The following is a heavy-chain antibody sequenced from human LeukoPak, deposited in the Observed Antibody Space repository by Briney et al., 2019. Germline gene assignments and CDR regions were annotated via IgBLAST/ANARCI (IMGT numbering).Heavy chain of an antibody. CDR2: IFYSGRT. CDR1: GGSISSSTYY. Sequence: SETLSLTCTVSGGSISSSTYYWGWIRQPPGKGLEWIGSIFYSGRTYYNPSLKSRVTISVDTSKNQFSLKLSSVTAADTAVYYCATRYQTLLWFGELLYTRGDAFDIWGQGTMVTVSS. J-gene: IGHJ3*02. V-gene: IGHV4-39*07. CDR3: ATRYQTLLWFGELLYTRGDAFDI. D-gene: IGHD3-10*01.